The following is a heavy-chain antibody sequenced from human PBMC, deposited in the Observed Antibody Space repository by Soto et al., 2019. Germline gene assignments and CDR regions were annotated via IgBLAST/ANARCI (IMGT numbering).Heavy chain of an antibody. CDR2: IRSKAYGGPT. Sequence: YLRLSCTASGFTFGGYPMSWSGHAPGKGLEWVGFIRSKAYGGPTEYAASVNDKFTISSDDSKSIAYLQMNSLKTEDTDVYYFSCSYSIAGHPDHCYDIDVWGKGTTVTVSS. CDR3: SCSYSIAGHPDHCYDIDV. J-gene: IGHJ6*03. D-gene: IGHD6-6*01. V-gene: IGHV3-49*03. CDR1: GFTFGGYP.